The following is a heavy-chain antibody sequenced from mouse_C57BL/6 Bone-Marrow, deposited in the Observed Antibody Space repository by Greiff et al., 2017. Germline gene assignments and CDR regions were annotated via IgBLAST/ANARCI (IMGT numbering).Heavy chain of an antibody. CDR2: IDPETGGT. V-gene: IGHV1-15*01. Sequence: QVQLKQSGAELVRPGASVTLSCKASGYTFTDYEMHWVKQTPVHGLEWIGAIDPETGGTAYNQKFKGKAILTADKSSSTAYMELRSLTSEDSAVYYCTRDPEGVYFDYWGQGTTLTVSS. CDR1: GYTFTDYE. J-gene: IGHJ2*01. CDR3: TRDPEGVYFDY.